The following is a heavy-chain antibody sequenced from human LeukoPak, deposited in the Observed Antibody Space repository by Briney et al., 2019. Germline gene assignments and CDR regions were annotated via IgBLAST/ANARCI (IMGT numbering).Heavy chain of an antibody. CDR1: GFTFSSYA. Sequence: PGGSLRLSCAASGFTFSSYAMSWVRQAPGKGLEWVSAISGSGGSTYYADSVKSRFTISRDNSKNTLYLQMNSLRAEDTAVYYCAKERGGQWLVRVVDYWGQGTLVTVSS. V-gene: IGHV3-23*01. CDR2: ISGSGGST. CDR3: AKERGGQWLVRVVDY. J-gene: IGHJ4*02. D-gene: IGHD6-19*01.